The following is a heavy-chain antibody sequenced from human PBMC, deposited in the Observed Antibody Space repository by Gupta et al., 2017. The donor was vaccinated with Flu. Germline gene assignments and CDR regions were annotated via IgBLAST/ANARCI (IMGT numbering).Heavy chain of an antibody. D-gene: IGHD3-3*01. CDR1: GNSFSLYA. Sequence: QLQLVQSGAEVWKPVASVKVSCRASGNSFSLYAIYWVRHAPGQSLVWWGRLNPGNGDPQYSQRCQGRVTITRDTSASTAYMELSSLRFEDTAVYYCARSSDTLRCLEGPPAGYWGQGTLVTVSS. CDR2: LNPGNGDP. J-gene: IGHJ4*02. V-gene: IGHV1-3*01. CDR3: ARSSDTLRCLEGPPAGY.